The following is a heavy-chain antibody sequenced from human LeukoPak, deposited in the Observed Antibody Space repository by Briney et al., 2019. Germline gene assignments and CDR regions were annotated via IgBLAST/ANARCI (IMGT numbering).Heavy chain of an antibody. J-gene: IGHJ4*02. D-gene: IGHD2-15*01. CDR1: GGSISSSSYY. Sequence: SETLSLTCTVSGGSISSSSYYWGWIRQPPGKGLEWIGSIYYSGSTYYNPSLKSRVTISVDTSKNQFSLKLSSVTAADTAVYYCARAVAALCPDYWGQGTLVTVSS. V-gene: IGHV4-39*07. CDR2: IYYSGST. CDR3: ARAVAALCPDY.